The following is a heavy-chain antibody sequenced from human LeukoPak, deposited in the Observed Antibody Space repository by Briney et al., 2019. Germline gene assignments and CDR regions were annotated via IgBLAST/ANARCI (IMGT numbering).Heavy chain of an antibody. CDR2: IYYSGST. J-gene: IGHJ4*02. CDR3: ARGLTSLIDY. V-gene: IGHV4-39*01. CDR1: GGSISSSSYY. Sequence: SETLSLTCTVSGGSISSSSYYWGWIRQPPGKGLEWMGSIYYSGSTYYNPSLKSRVTISVDTSKNQFSLKLSSVTAADTAVYYCARGLTSLIDYWGQGTLVTVSS.